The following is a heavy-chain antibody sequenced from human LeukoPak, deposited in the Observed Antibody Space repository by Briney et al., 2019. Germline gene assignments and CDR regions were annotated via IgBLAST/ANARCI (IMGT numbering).Heavy chain of an antibody. CDR1: GGSVSGDPYY. J-gene: IGHJ3*02. CDR2: ISYSGNI. D-gene: IGHD2-15*01. CDR3: ARYCTGANCYSNRGAFGI. V-gene: IGHV4-61*01. Sequence: SSETLSLTCTVSGGSVSGDPYYWSWIRQPPGKGPEWIGHISYSGNINSNPSLRSRVTASVGTSKNQFSPKLSSVTAADTAVYYCARYCTGANCYSNRGAFGIWGRGTMVTVSS.